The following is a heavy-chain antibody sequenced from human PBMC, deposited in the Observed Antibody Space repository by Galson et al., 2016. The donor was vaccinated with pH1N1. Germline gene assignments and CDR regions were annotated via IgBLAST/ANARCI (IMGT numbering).Heavy chain of an antibody. J-gene: IGHJ3*01. D-gene: IGHD1-26*01. CDR2: INAGDGKT. CDR1: GYTFTDYS. CDR3: ARDLDSASYRAKDGFDF. V-gene: IGHV1-3*01. Sequence: SVKVSCKASGYTFTDYSIYWVRQAPGQSLEWMGWINAGDGKTKYSQKVQGQGRVTITRDTSARPSYLEVSSLRSEDTAAYYCARDLDSASYRAKDGFDFWGQGTMVIVSS.